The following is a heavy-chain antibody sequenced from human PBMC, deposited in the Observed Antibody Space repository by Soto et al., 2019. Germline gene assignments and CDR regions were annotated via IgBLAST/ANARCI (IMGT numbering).Heavy chain of an antibody. V-gene: IGHV4-31*02. J-gene: IGHJ4*02. Sequence: SETLSLTCTVSGGSISSGGYYWSWIRQHPGKGLEWIGYIYYSGGTYYNPSLKSRVTISVDTSKNQFSLNLSSVTAADTAVYYCARDNPADRGNFDYWGQGTLVTVSS. D-gene: IGHD3-10*01. CDR2: IYYSGGT. CDR1: GGSISSGGYY. CDR3: ARDNPADRGNFDY.